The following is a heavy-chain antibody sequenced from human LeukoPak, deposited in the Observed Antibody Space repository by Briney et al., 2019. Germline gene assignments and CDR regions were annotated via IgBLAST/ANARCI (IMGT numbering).Heavy chain of an antibody. V-gene: IGHV4-59*01. D-gene: IGHD2-2*02. Sequence: SETLSLTCSVSGGSISSYYWSWIRQPPGKGLEWIGYIYHSGSTNYNPSLKSRVTISVDTSKNQFSLKLSSVTAADTAVYYCARTGYCSSASCYTASRPYYYYYMDVWGKGTTVTVSS. CDR2: IYHSGST. J-gene: IGHJ6*03. CDR3: ARTGYCSSASCYTASRPYYYYYMDV. CDR1: GGSISSYY.